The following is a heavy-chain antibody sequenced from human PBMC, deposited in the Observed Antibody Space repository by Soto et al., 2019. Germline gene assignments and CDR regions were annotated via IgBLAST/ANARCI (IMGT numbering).Heavy chain of an antibody. CDR1: GFTFSSYG. D-gene: IGHD2-15*01. V-gene: IGHV3-30*18. Sequence: QVQLVESGGGVVQPGRSLRLSCAASGFTFSSYGMHWVRQAPGKGLELVAVISYDGSNKYYADSVKGRFTISRDNSKNTLYLQMNSLRAEDTAVYYCAKATYSGQLDYWGQGTLVTVSS. CDR2: ISYDGSNK. CDR3: AKATYSGQLDY. J-gene: IGHJ4*02.